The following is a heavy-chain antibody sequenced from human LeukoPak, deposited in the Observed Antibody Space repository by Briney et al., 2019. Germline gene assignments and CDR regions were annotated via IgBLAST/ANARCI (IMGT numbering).Heavy chain of an antibody. Sequence: SETLSLTCTVSGYSISSGYYWGWIRQPPGKGLEWIGSIYHSGSTYYNPSLKSRVTISVDTSKNQFSLKLSSVTAADTAVYYCARGATVTTLLDYWGQGTLVTVSS. CDR1: GYSISSGYY. V-gene: IGHV4-38-2*02. D-gene: IGHD4-17*01. J-gene: IGHJ4*02. CDR2: IYHSGST. CDR3: ARGATVTTLLDY.